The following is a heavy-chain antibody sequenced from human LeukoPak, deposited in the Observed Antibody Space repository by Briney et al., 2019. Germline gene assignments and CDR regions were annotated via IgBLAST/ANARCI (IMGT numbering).Heavy chain of an antibody. CDR1: GFTFKNYW. CDR3: ARDNSGFDS. V-gene: IGHV3-7*01. CDR2: IRHDGSAR. Sequence: GGSLRLSCAGSGFTFKNYWMAWVRQAPGKGLEWVANIRHDGSARYYGDSVKGRFTISRDDAKNSLFLQMNSLRVDDTALYYCARDNSGFDSWGQGTLVTVSP. J-gene: IGHJ4*02. D-gene: IGHD6-19*01.